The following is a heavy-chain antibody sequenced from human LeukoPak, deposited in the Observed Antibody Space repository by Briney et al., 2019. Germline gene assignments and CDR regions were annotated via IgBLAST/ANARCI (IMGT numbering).Heavy chain of an antibody. D-gene: IGHD6-19*01. V-gene: IGHV4-4*02. J-gene: IGHJ4*02. CDR2: IYYSGST. Sequence: SETLSLTCAVSGGSISSSDWWSWVRQPPGKGLEWIGSIYYSGSTYYNPSLKSRVTISVDTSKNQFSLKLSSVTAADTAVYYCARDNWDAVAGGYFDYWGQGTLVTVSS. CDR3: ARDNWDAVAGGYFDY. CDR1: GGSISSSDW.